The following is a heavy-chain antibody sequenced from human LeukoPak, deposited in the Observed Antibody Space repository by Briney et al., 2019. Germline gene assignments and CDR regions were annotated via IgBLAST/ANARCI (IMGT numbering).Heavy chain of an antibody. J-gene: IGHJ5*02. CDR2: INPYSGDT. CDR1: GYTFTGSY. V-gene: IGHV1-2*02. Sequence: ASVKVSCKASGYTFTGSYIHWVRQAPGQGLEWMGWINPYSGDTNYSQKFQGRVTMTRDTSISTAYMELSRLRSDDTAVYYCARDSEAALWFGELSNWFDPWGQGTLVTVSS. D-gene: IGHD3-10*01. CDR3: ARDSEAALWFGELSNWFDP.